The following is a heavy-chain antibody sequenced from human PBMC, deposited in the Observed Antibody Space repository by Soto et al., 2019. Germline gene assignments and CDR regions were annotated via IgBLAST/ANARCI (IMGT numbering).Heavy chain of an antibody. CDR2: IIPIFGTA. J-gene: IGHJ4*02. D-gene: IGHD3-22*01. CDR3: AASDYYYDSSGYRFDY. Sequence: SVKVSCKASGGTFSSYAISWVRQAPGQGLEWMGGIIPIFGTANYAQKFQGRVTITRDMSTSTAYMELSSLRSEDTAVYYCAASDYYYDSSGYRFDYWGQGTLVTVSS. CDR1: GGTFSSYA. V-gene: IGHV1-69*05.